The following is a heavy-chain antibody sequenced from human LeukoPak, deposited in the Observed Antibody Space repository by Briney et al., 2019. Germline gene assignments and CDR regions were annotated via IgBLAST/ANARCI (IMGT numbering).Heavy chain of an antibody. CDR2: ISYDGSNK. CDR1: GFTFSSYA. CDR3: AKGNWNSQKSADYFDY. Sequence: GGSLRLSCAASGFTFSSYAMHWVRQAPGKGLEWVAVISYDGSNKYYADSVKGRFTISRDNSKNTLYLQMNSLRAEDTAVYYCAKGNWNSQKSADYFDYWGQGTLVTVSS. V-gene: IGHV3-30-3*01. J-gene: IGHJ4*02. D-gene: IGHD1-7*01.